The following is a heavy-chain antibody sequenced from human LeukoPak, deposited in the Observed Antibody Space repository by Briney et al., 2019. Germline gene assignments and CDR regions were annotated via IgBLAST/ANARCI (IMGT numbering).Heavy chain of an antibody. CDR3: AKDFANWNDY. J-gene: IGHJ4*02. CDR1: GFMFSFHA. CDR2: ISGSGDTT. V-gene: IGHV3-23*01. Sequence: GGSLRLSCAASGFMFSFHAMTWVRQAPGKGLEWVSGISGSGDTTYYADSVKGRFTISRDNSKNTLYLQMNSLRAEDTAVYYCAKDFANWNDYWGQGTLVTVSS. D-gene: IGHD1-1*01.